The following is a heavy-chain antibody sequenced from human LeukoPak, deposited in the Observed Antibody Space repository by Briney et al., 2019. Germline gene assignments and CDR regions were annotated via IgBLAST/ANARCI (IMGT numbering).Heavy chain of an antibody. J-gene: IGHJ4*02. CDR2: IFYTGGEI. Sequence: SETLSLTCTVSGGSMNSYYWSWIRQAPGKGLEWIGYIFYTGGEINYNRSLKSRLTISVDTSKNQFSLKLTSVTAADTAVYYCARPRYGSGSLDSWGQGTLVTVSS. CDR1: GGSMNSYY. D-gene: IGHD3-10*01. V-gene: IGHV4-59*12. CDR3: ARPRYGSGSLDS.